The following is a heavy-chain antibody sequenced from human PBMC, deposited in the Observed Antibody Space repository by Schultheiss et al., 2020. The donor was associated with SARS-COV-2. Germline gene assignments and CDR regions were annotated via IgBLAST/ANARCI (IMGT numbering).Heavy chain of an antibody. CDR2: IDWDDDK. CDR3: ARISGSFLFDP. V-gene: IGHV2-70*16. D-gene: IGHD1-26*01. CDR1: GGSVSSGSYY. J-gene: IGHJ5*02. Sequence: QTLSLTCTVSGGSVSSGSYYWSWIRQPPGKALEWLARIDWDDDKFYSTSLKTRLTISKDTSKNQVVLTMTNMDPVDTATYYCARISGSFLFDPWGQGTLVTVSS.